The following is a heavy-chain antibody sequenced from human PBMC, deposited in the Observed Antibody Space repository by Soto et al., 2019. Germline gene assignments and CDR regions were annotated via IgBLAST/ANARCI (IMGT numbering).Heavy chain of an antibody. CDR1: GFTINNAW. CDR3: ARESLLKSIPIYRYFYYPMDV. CDR2: IKPDGSEV. J-gene: IGHJ6*01. Sequence: GGSLRLSCAASGFTINNAWMSWVRQAPGKGLEWVANIKPDGSEVYYADSMKGRFTISRDNARNSLYLQMSSLRAEDTAVYYCARESLLKSIPIYRYFYYPMDVWGQGTTVTVSS. V-gene: IGHV3-7*03. D-gene: IGHD2-2*02.